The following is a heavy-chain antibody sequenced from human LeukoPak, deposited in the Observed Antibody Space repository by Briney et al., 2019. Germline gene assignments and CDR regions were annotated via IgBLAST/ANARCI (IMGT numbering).Heavy chain of an antibody. Sequence: PGGSLRLSCAASGFTFSSYAMSWVRQAPGKGVEWVSAISGSGGSTYYADYVKGRFTISRDNSKNTLYLQMNSLRAEDTAVYYCAKVNDYVWGSYRYPDAFDIWGQGTMVTVSS. CDR3: AKVNDYVWGSYRYPDAFDI. D-gene: IGHD3-16*02. V-gene: IGHV3-23*01. CDR2: ISGSGGST. J-gene: IGHJ3*02. CDR1: GFTFSSYA.